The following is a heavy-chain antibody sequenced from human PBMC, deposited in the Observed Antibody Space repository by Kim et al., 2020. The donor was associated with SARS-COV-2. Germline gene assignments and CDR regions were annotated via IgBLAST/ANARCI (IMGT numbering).Heavy chain of an antibody. D-gene: IGHD6-13*01. V-gene: IGHV1-69*13. CDR1: GGTFSSYA. J-gene: IGHJ4*02. CDR2: IIPIFGTA. CDR3: ARYSSSWYPPSGYFDY. Sequence: SVKVSCKASGGTFSSYAISWVRQAPGQGLEWMGGIIPIFGTANYAQKFQGRVTITADESTSTAYMELSSLRSEDTAVYYCARYSSSWYPPSGYFDYWGQGTLVTVSS.